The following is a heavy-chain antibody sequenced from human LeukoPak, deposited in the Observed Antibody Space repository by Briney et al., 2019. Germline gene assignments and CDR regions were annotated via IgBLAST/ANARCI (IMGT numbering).Heavy chain of an antibody. J-gene: IGHJ4*02. CDR3: ARDWGYGDYYFDY. V-gene: IGHV3-21*01. D-gene: IGHD4-17*01. CDR2: ISSSTTNI. Sequence: GGSLRLSCAASGFTFSSYSMNWVRQAPGKGLEWVSSISSSTTNIYYADSVKGRFTISRDNSKNTLYLQMNSLRAEDTAVYYCARDWGYGDYYFDYWGQGTLVTVSS. CDR1: GFTFSSYS.